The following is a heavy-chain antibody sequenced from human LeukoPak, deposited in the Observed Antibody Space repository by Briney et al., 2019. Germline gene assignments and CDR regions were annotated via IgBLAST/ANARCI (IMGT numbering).Heavy chain of an antibody. CDR1: GYTFSSYY. Sequence: ASVKVSCKASGYTFSSYYMHWVRQAPGQGLEWMGIINPSGGSTSYAQKFQGRVTMTRDTSTSTVYMELSSLRSEDTAVYYCASGIAHDAFDIWGQGTMVTVSS. CDR2: INPSGGST. D-gene: IGHD1-26*01. V-gene: IGHV1-46*01. CDR3: ASGIAHDAFDI. J-gene: IGHJ3*02.